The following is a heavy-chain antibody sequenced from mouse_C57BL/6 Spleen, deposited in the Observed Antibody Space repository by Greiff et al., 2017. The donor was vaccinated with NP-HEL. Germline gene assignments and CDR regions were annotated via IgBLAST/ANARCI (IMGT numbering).Heavy chain of an antibody. CDR2: IYPRSGNT. V-gene: IGHV1-81*01. J-gene: IGHJ4*01. CDR1: GYTFTSYG. CDR3: ARRDDYDGLYAMDY. Sequence: QVQLQQSGAELARPGASVKLSCKASGYTFTSYGISWVKQRTGPGLAWIGEIYPRSGNTYYNEKFTGKATLTADKSSSTAYMELRSLTSEDSAVYFGARRDDYDGLYAMDYWGQGTSVTVSS. D-gene: IGHD2-4*01.